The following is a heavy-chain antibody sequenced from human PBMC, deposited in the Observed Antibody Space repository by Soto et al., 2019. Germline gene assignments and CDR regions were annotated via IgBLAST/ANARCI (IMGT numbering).Heavy chain of an antibody. D-gene: IGHD3-3*01. CDR3: ARGTVTIFGVVTPPDY. J-gene: IGHJ4*02. Sequence: QVQLVQSGAEVQKPGSSVKVSCKASGGTFSSYTFDWVRQAPGQGLEWMGRIIPMLGVTHYAQKFQGRVTITADESASTAYMELSSLTSEDTAVYYCARGTVTIFGVVTPPDYWGQGTLVTVSS. CDR2: IIPMLGVT. CDR1: GGTFSSYT. V-gene: IGHV1-69*02.